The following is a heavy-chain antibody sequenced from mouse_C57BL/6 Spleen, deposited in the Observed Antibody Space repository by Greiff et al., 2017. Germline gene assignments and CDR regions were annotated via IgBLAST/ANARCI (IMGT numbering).Heavy chain of an antibody. CDR2: IDPSDSYT. J-gene: IGHJ3*01. D-gene: IGHD3-2*02. CDR3: ARASSGYWVAY. CDR1: GYTFTSYW. Sequence: QVQLKQPGAELVRPGTSVKLSCKASGYTFTSYWMHWVKQRPGQGLEWIGVIDPSDSYTNYNQKFKGKATLTVDTSSSTAYMQLSSLTSEDSAVYYCARASSGYWVAYWGQGTLVTVSA. V-gene: IGHV1-59*01.